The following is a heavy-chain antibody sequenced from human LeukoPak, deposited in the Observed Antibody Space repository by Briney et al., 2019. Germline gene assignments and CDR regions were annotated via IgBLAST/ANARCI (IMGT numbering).Heavy chain of an antibody. J-gene: IGHJ4*02. D-gene: IGHD3-22*01. CDR3: ARDYNYDLDY. CDR1: GYSFASSG. CDR2: INTNNGDT. V-gene: IGHV1-18*01. Sequence: GASVKVSCKASGYSFASSGISWVRQAPGQGLEWMGWINTNNGDTKYAQRLQGRLTMTTDTSTTTAYLELRSLTSDDTAVYFCARDYNYDLDYWGQGTLSPSLQ.